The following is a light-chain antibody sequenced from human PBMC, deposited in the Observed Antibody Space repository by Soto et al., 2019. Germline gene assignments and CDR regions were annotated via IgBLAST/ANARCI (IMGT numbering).Light chain of an antibody. J-gene: IGLJ1*01. V-gene: IGLV2-14*03. CDR2: DII. CDR1: SSDVGAYIF. CDR3: VSFTTSRSYV. Sequence: SALTQPASVSGSPGQSITISCTGTSSDVGAYIFVSWYQQHPGKAPKLMIYDIINRPSGVSNRFSGSKSGNTASLTIPGLQAEDEADYYCVSFTTSRSYVFGTGTKVTVL.